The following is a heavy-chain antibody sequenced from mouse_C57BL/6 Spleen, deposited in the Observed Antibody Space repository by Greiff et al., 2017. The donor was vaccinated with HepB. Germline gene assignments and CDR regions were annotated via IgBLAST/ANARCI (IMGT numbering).Heavy chain of an antibody. V-gene: IGHV1-18*01. Sequence: EVQLQQSGPELVKPGASVKIPCKASGYTFTDYNMDWVKQSHGKSLEWIGDINPNNGGTIYNQKFKGKATLTVDKSSSTAYMERRSLTSEDTAVYYCAREGSYYGSSLFAYWGQGTLVTVSA. CDR1: GYTFTDYN. CDR3: AREGSYYGSSLFAY. CDR2: INPNNGGT. D-gene: IGHD1-1*01. J-gene: IGHJ3*01.